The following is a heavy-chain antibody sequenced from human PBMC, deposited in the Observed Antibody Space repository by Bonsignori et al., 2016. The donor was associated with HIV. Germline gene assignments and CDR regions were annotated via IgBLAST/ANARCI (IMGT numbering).Heavy chain of an antibody. V-gene: IGHV1-24*01. CDR3: ATGKFGSSSWYRFDY. CDR1: GYTLTELS. CDR2: FDPEDGET. D-gene: IGHD6-13*01. Sequence: ASVKVSCKVSGYTLTELSMHWVRQAPGKGLEWMGGFDPEDGETIYAQKFQGRVTMTEDTSTDTAYMELSSLRSEDTAVYYCATGKFGSSSWYRFDYWGQGTLVTVSS. J-gene: IGHJ4*02.